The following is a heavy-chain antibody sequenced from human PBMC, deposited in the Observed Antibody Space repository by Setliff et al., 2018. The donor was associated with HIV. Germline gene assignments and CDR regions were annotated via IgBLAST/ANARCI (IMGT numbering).Heavy chain of an antibody. D-gene: IGHD2-2*01. CDR1: GYTFTSYG. Sequence: ASVKVSCKASGYTFTSYGISWVRQAPGQGLEWMGWISVYNGNTKFAQKFEGRVTLTTDTSTSTAYMELRSLRSDDTAVYYCARAIRWRYCSSTSCSDAFDIWGQGTMVTVSS. CDR2: ISVYNGNT. CDR3: ARAIRWRYCSSTSCSDAFDI. J-gene: IGHJ3*02. V-gene: IGHV1-18*01.